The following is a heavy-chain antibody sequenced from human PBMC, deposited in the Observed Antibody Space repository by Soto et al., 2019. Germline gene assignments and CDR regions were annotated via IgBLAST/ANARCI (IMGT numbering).Heavy chain of an antibody. V-gene: IGHV3-23*01. CDR1: GFNFNNFA. D-gene: IGHD3-16*01. CDR2: ISDSGST. J-gene: IGHJ4*02. Sequence: EVQLLESGGGLVQPGGSLRLSCGASGFNFNNFAMSWVRQAPGKGLEWVSTISDSGSTYYTDSVKGRFTISRDNSKNTLYVQMNSRRAESTAFYYCAKVWGESGDSTRTSCLYYFDYWGRGTLVTVSS. CDR3: AKVWGESGDSTRTSCLYYFDY.